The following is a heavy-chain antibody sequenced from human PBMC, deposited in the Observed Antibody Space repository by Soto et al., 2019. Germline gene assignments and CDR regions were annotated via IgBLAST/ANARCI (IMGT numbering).Heavy chain of an antibody. Sequence: GGSLRLSCAASGFTFSSYWMHWVRQAPGKGLVWVSRINSDGSSTSYADSVKGRFTISRDNAKNTLYLQMNSLIAEDTAVYYCARIALADDAFDIWGQGTMVTVSS. V-gene: IGHV3-74*01. CDR2: INSDGSST. CDR1: GFTFSSYW. D-gene: IGHD6-19*01. J-gene: IGHJ3*02. CDR3: ARIALADDAFDI.